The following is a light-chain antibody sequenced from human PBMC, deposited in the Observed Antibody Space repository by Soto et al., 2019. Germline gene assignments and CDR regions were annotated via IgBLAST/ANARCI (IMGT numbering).Light chain of an antibody. V-gene: IGKV1-16*01. CDR1: QGINNY. CDR2: AAS. Sequence: DIPMTQSPSSLSAYVGDRVTITCRASQGINNYLAWFQQKPGKAPQSLIYAASTLESGVPSRFSGSASGTDFTLTISSLQPEDFATYYCQQYINSPYTFGQGTKLDIK. J-gene: IGKJ2*01. CDR3: QQYINSPYT.